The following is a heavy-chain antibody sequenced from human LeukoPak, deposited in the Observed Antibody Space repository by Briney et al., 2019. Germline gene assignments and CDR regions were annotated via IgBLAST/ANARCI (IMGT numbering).Heavy chain of an antibody. CDR3: ARLGLSVPPNGFDI. CDR1: GDTFSSYT. V-gene: IGHV1-69*02. CDR2: IIPILGIA. Sequence: SVKVSCKASGDTFSSYTISWVRQAPGQGLEWMGRIIPILGIANYAQKFQGRVTITADKSTSTAYMELSSLRSEDTAVYYCARLGLSVPPNGFDIWGQGTMVTVSS. D-gene: IGHD2-2*01. J-gene: IGHJ3*02.